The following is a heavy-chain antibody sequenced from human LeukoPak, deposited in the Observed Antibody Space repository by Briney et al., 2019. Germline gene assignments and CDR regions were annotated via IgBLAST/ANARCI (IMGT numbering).Heavy chain of an antibody. D-gene: IGHD3-22*01. CDR3: ATSYDSSGCD. CDR1: GFTFSSYG. Sequence: GGSLRLSCAASGFTFSSYGMHWVRQAPGKGLEWVANIKPDGSLQFYEDSVKGRFTISRDNAKNSLYLQMNNLRAEDTALYYCATSYDSSGCDWGQGTLVTVSS. J-gene: IGHJ4*02. V-gene: IGHV3-7*01. CDR2: IKPDGSLQ.